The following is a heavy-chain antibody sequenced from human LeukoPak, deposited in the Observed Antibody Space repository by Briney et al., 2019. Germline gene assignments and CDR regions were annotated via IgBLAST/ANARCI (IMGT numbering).Heavy chain of an antibody. J-gene: IGHJ5*02. D-gene: IGHD2-2*01. CDR1: GYTFTSYG. Sequence: ASVKVSCKASGYTFTSYGLSWVRHAPGQGLEWMGWISAYNGNTNYAQKLQGRVTMTTDTSTSTAYMELRSLRSDDTAVYYCARWGRYCSSTSCQFSGFDPWGQGTLVTVSS. CDR2: ISAYNGNT. CDR3: ARWGRYCSSTSCQFSGFDP. V-gene: IGHV1-18*01.